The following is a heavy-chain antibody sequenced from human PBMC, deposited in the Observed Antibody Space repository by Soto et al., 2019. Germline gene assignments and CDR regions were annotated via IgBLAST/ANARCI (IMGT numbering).Heavy chain of an antibody. CDR1: GGSISGSPYY. D-gene: IGHD2-2*01. Sequence: PSETLSLTCTVSGGSISGSPYYWCWIRQPPGKGLEWIGSIYYTGSTYYNPSLKSRVTISVDTSRNQFSLKLRSVTAADTAVYYCARRGGRYCSSSSCYPYGMDVWGQGTTVTVSS. V-gene: IGHV4-39*01. J-gene: IGHJ6*02. CDR2: IYYTGST. CDR3: ARRGGRYCSSSSCYPYGMDV.